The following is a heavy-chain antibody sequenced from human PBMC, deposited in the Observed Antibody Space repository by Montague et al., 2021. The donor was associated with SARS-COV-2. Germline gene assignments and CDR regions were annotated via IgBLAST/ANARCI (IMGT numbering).Heavy chain of an antibody. Sequence: SLRLSCAASGITFNRHGMHWVRQAPGKGLEWVAVIWYDGSKRFYSDSVRGRFTISRDNSKNTVYLQMNSLSVEDTAVYYCVSAYHDYGLDNWGQGTLVTVSS. CDR2: IWYDGSKR. CDR1: GITFNRHG. J-gene: IGHJ4*02. CDR3: VSAYHDYGLDN. D-gene: IGHD3-16*01. V-gene: IGHV3-33*01.